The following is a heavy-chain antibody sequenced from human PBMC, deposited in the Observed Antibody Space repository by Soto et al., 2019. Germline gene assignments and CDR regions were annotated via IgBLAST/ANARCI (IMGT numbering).Heavy chain of an antibody. CDR2: IHSTRSP. CDR3: ARSPAYGDYANLDT. Sequence: SSETLSLTCTVSGDSVSKYYWNRIRQPAGKGLEWIGRIHSTRSPNYNPSLKSRVTMSVDTSKNQFSLKLNLTSVTAADTAVYYCARSPAYGDYANLDTWGQGTLVTVSS. D-gene: IGHD4-17*01. CDR1: GDSVSKYY. J-gene: IGHJ5*02. V-gene: IGHV4-4*07.